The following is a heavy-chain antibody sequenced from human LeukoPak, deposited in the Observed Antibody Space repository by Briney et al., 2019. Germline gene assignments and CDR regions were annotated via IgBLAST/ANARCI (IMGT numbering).Heavy chain of an antibody. V-gene: IGHV3-9*01. J-gene: IGHJ4*02. CDR2: VSWNSGSI. CDR1: VFTFDLYA. Sequence: PGVSVRLSCAASVFTFDLYAMHCVRQATGRGREGVSGVSWNSGSIGYADSVKCRFTISRDNAKNSLYLQMNSLRAEDTALYYCAKDPHAAVAGPFDYWGQGTLVTVSS. CDR3: AKDPHAAVAGPFDY. D-gene: IGHD6-19*01.